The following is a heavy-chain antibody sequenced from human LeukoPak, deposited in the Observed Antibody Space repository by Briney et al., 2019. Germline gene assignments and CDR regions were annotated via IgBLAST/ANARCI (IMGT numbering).Heavy chain of an antibody. CDR2: ISYDGSNK. CDR1: EFTFSSYG. D-gene: IGHD5-18*01. CDR3: AKSRFTAMVNLFDY. Sequence: GGSLRLSCAASEFTFSSYGMHWVRQAPGKGLEWVAVISYDGSNKYYADSVKGRFTISRDNSKNTLYLQMNSLRAEDTAVYYCAKSRFTAMVNLFDYWGQGTLVTVSS. V-gene: IGHV3-30*18. J-gene: IGHJ4*02.